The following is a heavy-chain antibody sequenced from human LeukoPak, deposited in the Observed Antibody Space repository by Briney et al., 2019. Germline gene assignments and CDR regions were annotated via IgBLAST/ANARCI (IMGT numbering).Heavy chain of an antibody. D-gene: IGHD5-18*01. CDR1: GFTFSSSA. J-gene: IGHJ4*02. Sequence: GGSLRLSCAASGFTFSSSAMSWVRQAPGKGLEWVSAISNNGGYTYYADSVQGRFTISRDNSKSTLCLQMNSLRAEDTAVYYCAKDTYSYGNNPILDYWGQGTLVTVSS. CDR2: ISNNGGYT. CDR3: AKDTYSYGNNPILDY. V-gene: IGHV3-23*01.